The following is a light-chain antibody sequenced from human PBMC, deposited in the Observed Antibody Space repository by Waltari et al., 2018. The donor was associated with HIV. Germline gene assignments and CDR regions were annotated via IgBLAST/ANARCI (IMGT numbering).Light chain of an antibody. CDR3: SSYTSSSTLYV. V-gene: IGLV2-14*01. J-gene: IGLJ1*01. CDR2: DVS. CDR1: SSDVGGYNY. Sequence: QSALTQPASVSGSPGQSITISCTGTSSDVGGYNYVFWYQQHPGKTPKLMIYDVSTRPSGVSNRFSGSKSGNTASLTISGLQAEDEADYYCSSYTSSSTLYVFGTGTKVTVL.